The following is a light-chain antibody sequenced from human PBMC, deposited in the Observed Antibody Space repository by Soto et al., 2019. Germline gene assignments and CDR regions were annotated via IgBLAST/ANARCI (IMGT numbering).Light chain of an antibody. CDR1: QDVGNF. CDR2: DAS. CDR3: QQYGSLPIT. V-gene: IGKV1-33*01. Sequence: QMTQSPSSLSASIGERVTISCLASQDVGNFLNWYQQRPGKAPYLLIYDASNLDSGVSSRFSGSGSGRDFSFTISSLQPDDVATYFCQQYGSLPITFGQGTRLEIK. J-gene: IGKJ5*01.